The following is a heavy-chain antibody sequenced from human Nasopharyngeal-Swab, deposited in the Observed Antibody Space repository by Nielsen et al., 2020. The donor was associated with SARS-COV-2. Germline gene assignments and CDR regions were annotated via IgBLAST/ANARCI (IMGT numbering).Heavy chain of an antibody. J-gene: IGHJ5*02. CDR3: ATSRSYCSSTSCKSDWFDP. CDR1: GYTFTGYY. D-gene: IGHD2-2*01. CDR2: FDPEDGET. Sequence: ASVKVSCKASGYTFTGYYIHWVRQAPGKGLEWMGGFDPEDGETIYAQKFQGRVTMTEDTSTDTAYMELSSLRSEDTAVYYCATSRSYCSSTSCKSDWFDPWGQGTLVTVSS. V-gene: IGHV1-24*01.